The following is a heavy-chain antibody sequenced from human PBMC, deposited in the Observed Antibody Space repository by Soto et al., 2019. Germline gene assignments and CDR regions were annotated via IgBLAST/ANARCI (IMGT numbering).Heavy chain of an antibody. Sequence: EASVKVSCKASGYTFTSYGISWVRQAPGQGLEWMGWISAYNGNTNYAQKLQGRVTMTTDTSTSTAYMELRSLRSDDTAVYYCAREIILDEQLVPWFDPWGQGTLVTVSS. CDR2: ISAYNGNT. D-gene: IGHD6-13*01. V-gene: IGHV1-18*01. J-gene: IGHJ5*02. CDR1: GYTFTSYG. CDR3: AREIILDEQLVPWFDP.